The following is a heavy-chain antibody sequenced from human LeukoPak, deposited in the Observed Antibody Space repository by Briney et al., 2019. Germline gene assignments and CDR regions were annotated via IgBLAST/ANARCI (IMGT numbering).Heavy chain of an antibody. Sequence: PGGSVRLSCAASGFTFSSYWMHWVRQAPGKGLVWVSRINSDASSTSYADSVKGRFTISRDNAKNTLYLQMNSLRAEDTAVYYCARDPAEVNALWDYWGQGTLVTVSS. D-gene: IGHD1-1*01. CDR2: INSDASST. V-gene: IGHV3-74*01. CDR3: ARDPAEVNALWDY. CDR1: GFTFSSYW. J-gene: IGHJ4*02.